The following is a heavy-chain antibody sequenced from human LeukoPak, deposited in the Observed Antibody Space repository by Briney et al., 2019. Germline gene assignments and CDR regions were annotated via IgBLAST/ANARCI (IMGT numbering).Heavy chain of an antibody. J-gene: IGHJ4*02. Sequence: DYAAPVKGRFTISRDDSSGTLYLVMNSLKTEDTAVYYCSTSLRGSDCCLDYWGQGTLVAVSS. CDR3: STSLRGSDCCLDY. V-gene: IGHV3-15*01. D-gene: IGHD2-21*02.